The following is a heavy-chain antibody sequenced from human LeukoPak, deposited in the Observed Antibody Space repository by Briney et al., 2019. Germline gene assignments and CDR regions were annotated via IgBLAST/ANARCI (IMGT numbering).Heavy chain of an antibody. CDR3: ARDSSSWYSFLQH. D-gene: IGHD6-13*01. J-gene: IGHJ1*01. Sequence: GASVKVSCKASGYTFTSYAMHWVRQAPGQRLEWMGWINAGNGNTKYSQKFQGRVTITRDTSASTAYMELSSLRSEDTAVYYCARDSSSWYSFLQHWGQGTLVTVSS. V-gene: IGHV1-3*01. CDR1: GYTFTSYA. CDR2: INAGNGNT.